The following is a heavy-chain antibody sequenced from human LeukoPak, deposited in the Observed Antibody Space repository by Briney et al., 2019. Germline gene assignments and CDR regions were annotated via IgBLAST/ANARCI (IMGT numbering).Heavy chain of an antibody. Sequence: SETLSLTCTVSGGSISSSSYYWGWIRQPPGKGLEWIGSIYYSGSTYYDPSLKSRVTISVDTSKNQFSLKLSSVTAADTAVYYCASRWPLMVGANFQGVYFDYWGQGTLVTVSS. CDR3: ASRWPLMVGANFQGVYFDY. J-gene: IGHJ4*02. D-gene: IGHD1-26*01. V-gene: IGHV4-39*01. CDR1: GGSISSSSYY. CDR2: IYYSGST.